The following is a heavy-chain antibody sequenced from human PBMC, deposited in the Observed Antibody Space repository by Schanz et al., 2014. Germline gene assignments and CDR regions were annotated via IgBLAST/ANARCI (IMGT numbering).Heavy chain of an antibody. V-gene: IGHV1-69*08. CDR2: IRPDNGHT. CDR1: GGTFSSYT. D-gene: IGHD5-12*01. Sequence: QVQLVQSGAEVKKPGSSVKVSCTASGGTFSSYTISWIRQAPGQGLEWLGWIRPDNGHTTYSQKVRDRVIFTTDTSANTAYMELTSLRFDDTAVYYCARGGGPEDVFDIWGQGTILTVSS. CDR3: ARGGGPEDVFDI. J-gene: IGHJ3*02.